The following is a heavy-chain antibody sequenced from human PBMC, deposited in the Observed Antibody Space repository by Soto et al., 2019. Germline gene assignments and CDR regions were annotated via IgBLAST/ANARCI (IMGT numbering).Heavy chain of an antibody. CDR3: AKSGSSGWIYYFDY. D-gene: IGHD6-19*01. CDR1: GFTFSSYG. J-gene: IGHJ4*02. CDR2: ISYDGSNK. Sequence: GGSLRLSCAASGFTFSSYGMHWVRQAPGKGLEWVAVISYDGSNKYYADSVKGRFTISRDNSKNTLYLQMNSLRAEDTAVYYCAKSGSSGWIYYFDYWGQGTLVTVSS. V-gene: IGHV3-30*18.